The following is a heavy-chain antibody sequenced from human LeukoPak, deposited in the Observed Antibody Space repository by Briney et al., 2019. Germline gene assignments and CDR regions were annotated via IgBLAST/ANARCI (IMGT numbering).Heavy chain of an antibody. J-gene: IGHJ4*02. CDR1: GYTFTSYY. V-gene: IGHV1-46*01. Sequence: ASVKVSCKASGYTFTSYYTHWVRQAPGQGLEWMGIINPSGGSTSYAQKFQGRVTMTRDMSTSTVYMELSSLRSEDTAVYYCARVQSGLFDYWGQGTLVTVSS. CDR3: ARVQSGLFDY. D-gene: IGHD3/OR15-3a*01. CDR2: INPSGGST.